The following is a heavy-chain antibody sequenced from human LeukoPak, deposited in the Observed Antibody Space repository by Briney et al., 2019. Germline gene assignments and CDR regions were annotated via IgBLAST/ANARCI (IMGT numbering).Heavy chain of an antibody. CDR3: AREPGFDSSGYLNWFDP. CDR1: GGSISNYY. CDR2: IYYSGST. J-gene: IGHJ5*02. D-gene: IGHD3-22*01. V-gene: IGHV4-59*01. Sequence: SETLSLTCTVSGGSISNYYWSWIRQSPGKGLEWIGYIYYSGSTNYNPSLKSRVTISVDTSKNQLSLKLSSVTAADTAVYYCAREPGFDSSGYLNWFDPWGQGTLVTVSS.